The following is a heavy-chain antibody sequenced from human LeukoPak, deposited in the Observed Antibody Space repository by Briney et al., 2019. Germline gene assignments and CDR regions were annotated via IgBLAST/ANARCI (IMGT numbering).Heavy chain of an antibody. D-gene: IGHD2-2*01. CDR1: GLTFTTYE. V-gene: IGHV3-48*03. J-gene: IGHJ5*02. CDR3: ARRYCGSPSCVNWLDP. Sequence: GGSLRLSCAASGLTFTTYEMNWVRQAPGKGLEWVSYISGSGSSIYYADSVEGRFTISRDNAKHSLYLQMNSLRAEDTAVYYCARRYCGSPSCVNWLDPWGQGALVTVSS. CDR2: ISGSGSSI.